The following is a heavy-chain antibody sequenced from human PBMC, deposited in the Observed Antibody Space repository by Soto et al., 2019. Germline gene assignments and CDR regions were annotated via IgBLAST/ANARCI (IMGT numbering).Heavy chain of an antibody. CDR2: ISAYNGNT. D-gene: IGHD3-10*01. J-gene: IGHJ4*02. CDR3: ASGWFGEFVYQFDY. V-gene: IGHV1-18*01. Sequence: ASVKVSCKPSGYTFTSYGITWVRQAPGQGLEWMGWISAYNGNTNYAQKFQGRVTMTTDTSTSTAYMELRSLGSDDTAVYYCASGWFGEFVYQFDYWGQGTRVTVS. CDR1: GYTFTSYG.